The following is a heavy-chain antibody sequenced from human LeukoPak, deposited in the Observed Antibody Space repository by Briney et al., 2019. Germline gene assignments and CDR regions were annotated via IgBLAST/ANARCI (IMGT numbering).Heavy chain of an antibody. Sequence: ASVKVSCKASGYTSSSYGISWVRQAPGQGLEWMAWISAYNGDTNYAQKVQGRVTMTTDTSTSTAYMELRSLRSDDTAVYYCARVLSSSSFRRHYYMDVWGKGTTVTVSS. CDR1: GYTSSSYG. CDR3: ARVLSSSSFRRHYYMDV. D-gene: IGHD6-6*01. J-gene: IGHJ6*03. V-gene: IGHV1-18*01. CDR2: ISAYNGDT.